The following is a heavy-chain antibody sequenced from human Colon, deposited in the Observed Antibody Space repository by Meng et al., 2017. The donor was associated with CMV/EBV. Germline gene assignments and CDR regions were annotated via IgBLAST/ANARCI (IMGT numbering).Heavy chain of an antibody. J-gene: IGHJ4*02. V-gene: IGHV3-30*04. CDR3: ARETAVTTFFDS. D-gene: IGHD4-11*01. Sequence: SCAASGFTFTSHAMHWIRQAPGKGLEWVALIAYDGSNKYYADSVKGRFTISRDNSKNTLYLQMDRLRAEDTAVYYCARETAVTTFFDSWGQGMLVTVSS. CDR1: GFTFTSHA. CDR2: IAYDGSNK.